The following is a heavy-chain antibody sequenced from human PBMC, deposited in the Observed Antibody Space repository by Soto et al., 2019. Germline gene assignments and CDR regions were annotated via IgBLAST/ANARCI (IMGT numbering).Heavy chain of an antibody. Sequence: QVQLVESGGGVVQPGRSLRLSCAASGFTFRSYAMHWVRQAPGKGLEWVAVILSDENNKYYTDSVKGRFTISRDNAKNTLYLQVNSLRAEDTAVYYCARALDTTMASKDNWLDPWGQGTLVTVSS. CDR2: ILSDENNK. J-gene: IGHJ5*02. CDR3: ARALDTTMASKDNWLDP. D-gene: IGHD5-18*01. V-gene: IGHV3-30-3*01. CDR1: GFTFRSYA.